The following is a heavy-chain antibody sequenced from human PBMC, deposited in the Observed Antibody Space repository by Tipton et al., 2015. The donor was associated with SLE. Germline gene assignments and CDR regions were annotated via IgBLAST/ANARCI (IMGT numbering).Heavy chain of an antibody. CDR1: GFTFTDYY. D-gene: IGHD2-15*01. V-gene: IGHV3-11*01. CDR2: ISSSGSTI. CDR3: ARSLDCSGGSCYSEPFDY. J-gene: IGHJ4*02. Sequence: SLRLSCAASGFTFTDYYMSWIRRAPGKGLEWVSYISSSGSTIYYADSVKGRFTISRDNAKNSLYLQMNSLRAEDTAVYYCARSLDCSGGSCYSEPFDYWGQGTLVTVSS.